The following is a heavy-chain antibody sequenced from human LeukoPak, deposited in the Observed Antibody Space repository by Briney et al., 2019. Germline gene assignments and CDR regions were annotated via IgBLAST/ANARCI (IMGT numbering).Heavy chain of an antibody. Sequence: KTGGSLRLSCAASGFTFSDYYMSWIRQAPGKGLEWVSYISSSGSTIYYADSVKGRFTISRDNAKNSLYLQMNSLRAEDTAVYYCASNSYCSGGSCYRNWGQGTLVTVSS. J-gene: IGHJ4*02. CDR3: ASNSYCSGGSCYRN. V-gene: IGHV3-11*04. CDR2: ISSSGSTI. CDR1: GFTFSDYY. D-gene: IGHD2-15*01.